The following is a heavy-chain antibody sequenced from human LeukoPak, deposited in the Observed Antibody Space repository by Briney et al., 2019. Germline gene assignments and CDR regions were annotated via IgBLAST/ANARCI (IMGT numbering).Heavy chain of an antibody. CDR3: ARGLWFGDENPPYFDY. CDR1: GGSLSGYY. J-gene: IGHJ4*02. CDR2: IYHNGNT. Sequence: PSETLSLTCTVSGGSLSGYYWSWIRQPPGKGLEWIGYIYHNGNTDYNRSLKTRITISVDTSRNQFSLKLSSVTAADTAVYYCARGLWFGDENPPYFDYWGQGILVTVSS. D-gene: IGHD3-10*01. V-gene: IGHV4-59*08.